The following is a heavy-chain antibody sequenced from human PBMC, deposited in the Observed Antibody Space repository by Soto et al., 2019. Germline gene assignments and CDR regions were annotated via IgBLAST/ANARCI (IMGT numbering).Heavy chain of an antibody. Sequence: PGGSLRLSCTASGFIFSDYSMNWVRQAPGKGLEWVSCITSGSSYIYYAESVKGRFTISRDNSKNSLYLQMNSLRAEDTAVYYCAKDRRNYDFWSGYQQTFDGMDVWGQGTTVTVSS. CDR2: ITSGSSYI. J-gene: IGHJ6*02. D-gene: IGHD3-3*01. CDR3: AKDRRNYDFWSGYQQTFDGMDV. CDR1: GFIFSDYS. V-gene: IGHV3-21*04.